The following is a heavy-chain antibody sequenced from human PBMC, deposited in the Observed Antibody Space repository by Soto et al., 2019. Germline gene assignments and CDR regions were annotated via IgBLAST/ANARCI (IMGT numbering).Heavy chain of an antibody. CDR3: ARGLFSETHYSGGWYFFDY. CDR2: INDSGSA. J-gene: IGHJ4*02. D-gene: IGHD1-26*01. Sequence: PSETLSLTCTVSGGSISSGDYYWSWIRQPPGKGLEWIGQINDSGSAYYNPSLKSRVTISVDTSNNEFFLELSSVTAADTAVYYCARGLFSETHYSGGWYFFDYWGQGTLVTVSS. V-gene: IGHV4-30-4*01. CDR1: GGSISSGDYY.